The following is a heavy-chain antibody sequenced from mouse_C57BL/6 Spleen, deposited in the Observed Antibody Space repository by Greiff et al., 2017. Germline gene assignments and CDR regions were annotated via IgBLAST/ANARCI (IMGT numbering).Heavy chain of an antibody. D-gene: IGHD1-1*01. J-gene: IGHJ1*03. CDR2: INPSTGGT. CDR1: GYSFTGYY. Sequence: VQLQQSGPELVKPGASVKISCKASGYSFTGYYMNWVKQSPEKSLEWIGEINPSTGGTTYNQKFKAKATLTVDKSSSTAYMQLKSLTSEDSAVYYCARSYGSSYGYFDVWGTGTTVTVSS. V-gene: IGHV1-42*01. CDR3: ARSYGSSYGYFDV.